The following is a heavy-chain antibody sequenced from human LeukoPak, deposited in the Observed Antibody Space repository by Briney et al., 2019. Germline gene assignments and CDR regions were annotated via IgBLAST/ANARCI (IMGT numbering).Heavy chain of an antibody. D-gene: IGHD3-10*01. J-gene: IGHJ5*02. CDR3: ARDLPDPITMIRGVNNNWFDP. CDR2: ISYSGTT. CDR1: GASISSSRYY. Sequence: PSETLSLTCTVSGASISSSRYYWGWIRQPPGKGLEWIGSISYSGTTYHNPSLKSRVTISVDTSKNQFSLKLSSVTAADTAVYYCARDLPDPITMIRGVNNNWFDPWGQGTLVTVSS. V-gene: IGHV4-39*07.